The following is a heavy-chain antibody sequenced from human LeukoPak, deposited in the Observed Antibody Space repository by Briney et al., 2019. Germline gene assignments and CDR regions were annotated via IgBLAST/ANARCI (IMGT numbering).Heavy chain of an antibody. CDR1: GGSFSGYY. CDR3: ARRGAWTIWKTPYYFDY. V-gene: IGHV4-34*01. J-gene: IGHJ4*02. Sequence: SETLSLTCAVYGGSFSGYYWSWIRQPPGKGLEWIGEINHSGSTNYNPSLKSRVTISVDTSKNQFSLKLSSVTAADTAVYYCARRGAWTIWKTPYYFDYWGQGTLVTVSS. D-gene: IGHD3-9*01. CDR2: INHSGST.